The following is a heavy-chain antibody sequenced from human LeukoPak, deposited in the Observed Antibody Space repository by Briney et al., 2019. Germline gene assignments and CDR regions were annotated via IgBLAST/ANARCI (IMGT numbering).Heavy chain of an antibody. J-gene: IGHJ4*02. D-gene: IGHD6-13*01. V-gene: IGHV3-23*01. CDR1: GFTFSSYA. CDR3: AKDRRYSSSWYQDPTYYFDY. Sequence: GGSLRLSCAASGFTFSSYAMSWVRQAPGKGLEWVSAISGSGGSTYYADSVKGRFTISRDNSMNTLYLQMNSLRAEDTAVYYCAKDRRYSSSWYQDPTYYFDYWGQGTLVTVSS. CDR2: ISGSGGST.